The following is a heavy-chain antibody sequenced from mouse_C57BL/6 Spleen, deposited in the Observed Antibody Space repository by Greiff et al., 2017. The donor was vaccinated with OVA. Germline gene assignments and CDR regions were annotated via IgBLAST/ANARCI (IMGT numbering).Heavy chain of an antibody. J-gene: IGHJ2*01. D-gene: IGHD2-4*01. Sequence: EVHLVESGPGLVKPSQSLSLTCSVTGYSITSGYYWNWIRQFPGNKLEWMGYISYDGSNNYNPSLKNRISITRDTSKNQFFLKLNSVTTEDTATYYCARSDYDEDFDYWGQGTTLTVSS. CDR1: GYSITSGYY. CDR2: ISYDGSN. CDR3: ARSDYDEDFDY. V-gene: IGHV3-6*01.